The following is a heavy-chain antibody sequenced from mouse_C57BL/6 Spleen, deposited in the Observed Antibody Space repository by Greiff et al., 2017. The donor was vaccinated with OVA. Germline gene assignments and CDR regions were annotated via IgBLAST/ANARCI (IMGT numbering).Heavy chain of an antibody. CDR3: ARRGYYGSSFNYFDY. CDR1: GYTFTDYN. Sequence: VQLKESGPELVKPGASVKIPCKASGYTFTDYNMDWVKQSHGKSLEWIGDINPNNGGTIYNQKFKGKATLTVDKSSSTAYMELRSLTSEDTAVYYCARRGYYGSSFNYFDYWGQGTTLTVSS. CDR2: INPNNGGT. D-gene: IGHD1-1*01. J-gene: IGHJ2*01. V-gene: IGHV1-18*01.